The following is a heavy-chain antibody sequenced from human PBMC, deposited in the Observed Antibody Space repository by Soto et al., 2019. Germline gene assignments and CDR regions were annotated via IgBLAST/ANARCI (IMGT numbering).Heavy chain of an antibody. CDR2: IYPGYSDT. V-gene: IGHV5-51*07. CDR1: GYCFTCYR. J-gene: IGHJ4*02. D-gene: IGHD3-22*01. CDR3: ARGDLYYYDSSGYFFDY. Sequence: XESLNTSCKGSGYCFTCYRIGWVHQMPGKGLEWMGIIYPGYSDTGYSPSFQGQVTISADKSISTAYLQWSSLKAADTAMYYCARGDLYYYDSSGYFFDYWGQGTLVTVSS.